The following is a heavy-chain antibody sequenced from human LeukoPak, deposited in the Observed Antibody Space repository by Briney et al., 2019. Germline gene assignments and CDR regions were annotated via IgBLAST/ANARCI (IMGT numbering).Heavy chain of an antibody. CDR2: INSDGSGA. CDR3: VRDKFGTLIYGSSCFDS. J-gene: IGHJ4*02. D-gene: IGHD6-6*01. Sequence: GASLRLSCTASGFTFSSYWMHWVRQAPGKGLVWVSRINSDGSGAIYADSVKGRFTFSRDNAKNTLYLQMNSLRAEDTAVYYCVRDKFGTLIYGSSCFDSWGQGTLVTVSS. CDR1: GFTFSSYW. V-gene: IGHV3-74*01.